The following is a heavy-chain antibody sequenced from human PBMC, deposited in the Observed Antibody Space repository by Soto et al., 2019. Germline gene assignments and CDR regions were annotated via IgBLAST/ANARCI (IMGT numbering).Heavy chain of an antibody. CDR2: MNPNSGNT. CDR3: ASSYDSSGYYYDRWFDP. V-gene: IGHV1-8*01. CDR1: GYTFTSYD. D-gene: IGHD3-22*01. Sequence: ASVKVSCKASGYTFTSYDINWVRQATGQGLEWMGWMNPNSGNTGYAQKFQGRVTMTRNTSISTAYMELSSLRSEDTAVYYCASSYDSSGYYYDRWFDPWGQGTLVTVSS. J-gene: IGHJ5*02.